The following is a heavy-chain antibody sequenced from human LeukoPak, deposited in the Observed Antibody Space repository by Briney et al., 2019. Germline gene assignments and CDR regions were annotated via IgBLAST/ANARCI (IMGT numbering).Heavy chain of an antibody. CDR1: GVTFTYYA. CDR3: AGTREFDSQGGFDP. J-gene: IGHJ5*02. V-gene: IGHV1-69*13. CDR2: IIPIFATA. D-gene: IGHD3-22*01. Sequence: SVKVSCTASGVTFTYYAFNWVRQAPRQGLEWMGGIIPIFATANYAQKFQGRVTITADECTSTVYMELSSLKSDDTAVYYCAGTREFDSQGGFDPWGQGTLVTVSS.